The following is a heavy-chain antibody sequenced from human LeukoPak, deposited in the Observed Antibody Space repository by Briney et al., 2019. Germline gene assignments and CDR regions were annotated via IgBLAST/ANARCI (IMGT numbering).Heavy chain of an antibody. Sequence: GGSLRLSCAASGFAFSSYAMYWVRQAPGKGLEWVAVISYDEINKYYADSLEGRFTVSRDNSKNTLYLQMNRLRAEDTAVYYSAREFRLDHYGSGSLGEFDPWGQGTLVTVSS. CDR1: GFAFSSYA. D-gene: IGHD3-10*01. CDR3: AREFRLDHYGSGSLGEFDP. J-gene: IGHJ5*02. V-gene: IGHV3-30-3*01. CDR2: ISYDEINK.